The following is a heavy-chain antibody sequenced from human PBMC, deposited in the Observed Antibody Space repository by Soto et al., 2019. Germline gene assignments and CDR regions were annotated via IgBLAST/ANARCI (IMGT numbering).Heavy chain of an antibody. D-gene: IGHD2-15*01. V-gene: IGHV4-31*03. J-gene: IGHJ4*02. CDR1: GGSISSGGYY. Sequence: QVQLQESGPGLVKPSQTLSLTCTVSGGSISSGGYYWSWIRQHPGKGLEWIGYIYYSGSTYYNPSLKSXXTXPEXTSKNQFSLKLSSVTAADTAVYYCAKVAQGGYCDYWGQGTLVTVSS. CDR2: IYYSGST. CDR3: AKVAQGGYCDY.